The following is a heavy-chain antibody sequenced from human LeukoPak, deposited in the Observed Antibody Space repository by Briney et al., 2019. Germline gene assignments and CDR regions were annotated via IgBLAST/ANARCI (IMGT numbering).Heavy chain of an antibody. D-gene: IGHD4-17*01. CDR1: GASFSAYY. CDR3: ARRTYYGDFDY. V-gene: IGHV4-4*09. Sequence: PSEPLSLTCTVSGASFSAYYWSWIRQPPGKGLEWIGYTYSRGSTNHNPSLKSRVTISVDTSKNQFSLKLTSVTAADTAVYYCARRTYYGDFDYWGQGTLVPVSS. J-gene: IGHJ4*02. CDR2: TYSRGST.